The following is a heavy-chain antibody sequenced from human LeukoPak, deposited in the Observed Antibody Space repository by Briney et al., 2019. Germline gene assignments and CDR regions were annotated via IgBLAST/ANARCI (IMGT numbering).Heavy chain of an antibody. J-gene: IGHJ4*02. V-gene: IGHV3-74*01. D-gene: IGHD6-13*01. CDR1: GFTFSSYW. CDR3: ARVEQQLANFDY. CDR2: INGDGTST. Sequence: GGSLRLSCAASGFTFSSYWMHWVRQVPGKGLVWVSRINGDGTSTSYADSVKGRFTITRDSAENTLYLQMNSLRAEDTAVYYCARVEQQLANFDYWGQGTLVTVSS.